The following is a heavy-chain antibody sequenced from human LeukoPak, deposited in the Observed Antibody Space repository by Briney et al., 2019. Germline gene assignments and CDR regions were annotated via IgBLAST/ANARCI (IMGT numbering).Heavy chain of an antibody. J-gene: IGHJ4*02. Sequence: GRSLRLSCAASGFTFSSHGMHWVRQAPGKGLEWVALMWYDGSKQYYADPVKGRFTISKDNSKNTLYLQMNSLRAEDTAVYYCARDVGYNWLEIDYWGQGTLVTVSS. V-gene: IGHV3-33*01. CDR3: ARDVGYNWLEIDY. CDR1: GFTFSSHG. D-gene: IGHD5-24*01. CDR2: MWYDGSKQ.